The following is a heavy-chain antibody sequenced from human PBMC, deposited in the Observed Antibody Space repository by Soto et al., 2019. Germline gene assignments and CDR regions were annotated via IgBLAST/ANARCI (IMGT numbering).Heavy chain of an antibody. Sequence: GGSLRLSCAASGFTFSSYLMHWVRQAPGKGLVWVSRIKSDGSSTSYADSVEGRFTISRDNAKNTLYLQMNSLTAEDTAVYYCARGYCSSSSCWSFDHWGQGTPVTVSS. V-gene: IGHV3-74*01. J-gene: IGHJ4*02. CDR1: GFTFSSYL. CDR2: IKSDGSST. D-gene: IGHD2-2*01. CDR3: ARGYCSSSSCWSFDH.